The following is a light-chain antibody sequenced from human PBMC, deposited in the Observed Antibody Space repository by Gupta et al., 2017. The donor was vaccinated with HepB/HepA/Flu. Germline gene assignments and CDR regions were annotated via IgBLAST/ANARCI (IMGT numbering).Light chain of an antibody. V-gene: IGLV1-40*01. CDR2: GNS. CDR3: QYEDSSLSARV. J-gene: IGLJ3*02. CDR1: SSNIGAGYD. Sequence: QSVLPQPPSVSAAPGQRVTIPCTGSSSNIGAGYDVHWYQQLPETAPKLLIYGNSNRPSGVPDRFSGSKSGTSASLAITGLQAEDEADYYCQYEDSSLSARVFGGGTKLTVL.